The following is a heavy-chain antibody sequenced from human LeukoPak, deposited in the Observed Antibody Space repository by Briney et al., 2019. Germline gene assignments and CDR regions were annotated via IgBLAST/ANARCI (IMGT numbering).Heavy chain of an antibody. CDR1: GGTFSSYA. CDR3: ARILDSSGWYGFDY. V-gene: IGHV1-69*13. J-gene: IGHJ4*02. CDR2: IIPIFGTA. Sequence: ASVNVSCKASGGTFSSYAISWVRQAPGQGLEWMGGIIPIFGTANYAQKFQGRVTITADESTSTAYMELSSLRSEDTAVYYCARILDSSGWYGFDYWGQGTLVTVSS. D-gene: IGHD6-19*01.